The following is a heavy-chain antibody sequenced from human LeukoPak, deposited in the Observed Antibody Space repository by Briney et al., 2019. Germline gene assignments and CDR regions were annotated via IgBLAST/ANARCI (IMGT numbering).Heavy chain of an antibody. Sequence: GGSLRLSCAASGFTFSSYGIHWVRQAPGKGLEWVAVISYDGSNKYYADSVKGRFTISRDNSKNTLYLQMNSLRSEDTAVYYCATVRSYYYYMDVWGKGTTVTVSS. CDR3: ATVRSYYYYMDV. V-gene: IGHV3-30*03. J-gene: IGHJ6*03. CDR2: ISYDGSNK. CDR1: GFTFSSYG.